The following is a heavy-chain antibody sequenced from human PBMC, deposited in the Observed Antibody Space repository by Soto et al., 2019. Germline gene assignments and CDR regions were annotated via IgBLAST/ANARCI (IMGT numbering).Heavy chain of an antibody. Sequence: QVQLVQSGAEVKKPGSSVKVSCKASGGTFSSYTISWVRQAPGQGLEWMGRIIPSLGIANYAQKFQGRVTMTADKSTSTAYVELSSLRSEDTAVYYCASVVAASLNDAFDIWGQGTMVTVSS. V-gene: IGHV1-69*02. CDR2: IIPSLGIA. D-gene: IGHD2-15*01. CDR3: ASVVAASLNDAFDI. CDR1: GGTFSSYT. J-gene: IGHJ3*02.